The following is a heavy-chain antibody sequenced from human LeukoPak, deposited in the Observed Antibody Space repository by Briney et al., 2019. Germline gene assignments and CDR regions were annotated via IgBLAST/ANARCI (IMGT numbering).Heavy chain of an antibody. CDR3: ASLRWDRRKRVPAAKGAFDI. CDR2: IYYSGST. D-gene: IGHD2-2*01. J-gene: IGHJ3*02. CDR1: GGSISSGGYY. V-gene: IGHV4-31*03. Sequence: SETLSLTCTVSGGSISSGGYYWSWIRQHPGKGLEWIGYIYYSGSTYYNPSLKSRVTISVDTSKNQFSLKLSSVTAADTAVYYCASLRWDRRKRVPAAKGAFDIWGQGTMVTVSS.